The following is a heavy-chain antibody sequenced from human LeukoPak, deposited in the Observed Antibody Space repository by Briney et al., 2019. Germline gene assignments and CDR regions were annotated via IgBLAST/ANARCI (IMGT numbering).Heavy chain of an antibody. V-gene: IGHV3-30*02. D-gene: IGHD3-9*01. CDR3: ANGPHYQILTGFYKVRSHLDY. CDR2: IRYDGSNI. CDR1: GFTFSNYG. J-gene: IGHJ4*02. Sequence: GGSLRLSCAASGFTFSNYGMHWVRQAPANRLEWVAFIRYDGSNIYYADSVKGRFTISRDNSKNTLYLQMNSLRAEDTAIYYCANGPHYQILTGFYKVRSHLDYWGQGTLVTVSS.